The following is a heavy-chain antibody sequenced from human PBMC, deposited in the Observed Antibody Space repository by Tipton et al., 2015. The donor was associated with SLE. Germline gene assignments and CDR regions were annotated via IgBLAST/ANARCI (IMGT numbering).Heavy chain of an antibody. CDR3: ARGAAAAFDAFDI. Sequence: TLSLTCNVSGGSIISYYWSWIRQPAGKRLEWVGRVFSSGATTYNPSLKSRVTMSVDTSNNQFSLRLNSVTAADTAIYYCARGAAAAFDAFDIWGRGTAVTVSS. CDR2: VFSSGAT. V-gene: IGHV4-4*07. CDR1: GGSIISYY. J-gene: IGHJ3*02. D-gene: IGHD6-13*01.